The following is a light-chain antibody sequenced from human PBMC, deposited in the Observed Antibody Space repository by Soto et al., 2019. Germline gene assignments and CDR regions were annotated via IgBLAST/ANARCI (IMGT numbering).Light chain of an antibody. CDR3: SSYAGNNNVI. V-gene: IGLV2-8*01. J-gene: IGLJ2*01. CDR2: EVS. CDR1: SSDVGSYRF. Sequence: QSVLTQPPSASGSPGQSVTISCTGTSSDVGSYRFVSWYQQHPGKAPKLLIYEVSNRPSGVPDRFSASTSGNTASLTVSGIQADDGADYYCSSYAGNNNVIFGGGTKLTVL.